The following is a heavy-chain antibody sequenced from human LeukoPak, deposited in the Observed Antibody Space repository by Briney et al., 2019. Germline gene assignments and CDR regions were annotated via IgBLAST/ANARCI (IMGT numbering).Heavy chain of an antibody. J-gene: IGHJ6*03. Sequence: GGSLRLSCAASGFTFSSYAMSWVRQAPGKGLEWVSAISGSGGSTYYADSVKGRFTISRDNSKKTLYLQMNRLRAKDTDVYYCAKDRAPNAVAGIVGYMDVWGKGTTVTVSS. V-gene: IGHV3-23*01. CDR2: ISGSGGST. D-gene: IGHD6-19*01. CDR1: GFTFSSYA. CDR3: AKDRAPNAVAGIVGYMDV.